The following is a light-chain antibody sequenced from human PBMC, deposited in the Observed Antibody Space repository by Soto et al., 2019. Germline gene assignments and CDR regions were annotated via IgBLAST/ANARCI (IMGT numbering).Light chain of an antibody. CDR1: SSDDGGYKY. J-gene: IGLJ1*01. V-gene: IGLV2-14*01. Sequence: QSALTQPASVSGSPGQSITISCTGTSSDDGGYKYVSWYERHPDKAPKLMIYEVSNRPSGVSNRFSGSKSGNTASLTISGLQAEDEADYYCSSYTSSSIDYVFGTGPQLTVL. CDR2: EVS. CDR3: SSYTSSSIDYV.